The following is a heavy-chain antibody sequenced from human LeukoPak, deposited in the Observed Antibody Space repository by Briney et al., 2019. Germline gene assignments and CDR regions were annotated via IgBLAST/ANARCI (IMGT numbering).Heavy chain of an antibody. CDR1: GGTFSSYA. V-gene: IGHV1-69*01. CDR3: ASTPLIVIAAAGTHYYYYGMDV. CDR2: IIPIFGTA. D-gene: IGHD6-13*01. J-gene: IGHJ6*02. Sequence: GASVKVSCKASGGTFSSYAISWVRQAPGQGLEWMGGIIPIFGTANYAQKFQGSVTITADESTSTAYMELRSLRSEDTAVYYCASTPLIVIAAAGTHYYYYGMDVWGQGTAVTVSS.